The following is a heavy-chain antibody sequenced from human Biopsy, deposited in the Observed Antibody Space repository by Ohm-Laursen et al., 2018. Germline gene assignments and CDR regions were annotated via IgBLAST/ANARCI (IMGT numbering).Heavy chain of an antibody. D-gene: IGHD1-26*01. CDR2: IYTSGSP. V-gene: IGHV4-4*07. CDR1: GDSINNYY. J-gene: IGHJ4*02. Sequence: TLSLTCTVSGDSINNYYWSWIRQPAGKGLEWIGRIYTSGSPNYNLSLESRVTMSVDTSKNHFSLELSSVTAADTAVYYCARVGVGAPSIDYFDSWGQGALVTVSS. CDR3: ARVGVGAPSIDYFDS.